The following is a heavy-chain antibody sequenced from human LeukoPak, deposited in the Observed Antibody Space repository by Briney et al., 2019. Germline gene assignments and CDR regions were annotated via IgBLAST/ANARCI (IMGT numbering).Heavy chain of an antibody. CDR2: ISSSSSTI. CDR3: AKDTTMKGY. V-gene: IGHV3-48*01. CDR1: RFTFSSYS. Sequence: GGSLRLSCAASRFTFSSYSMNWVRQAPGKGLEWVSYISSSSSTIYYADSVKGRFTISRDNAKKSLYLQMNSLRAEDTAVYYCAKDTTMKGYWGQGTLVTVSS. J-gene: IGHJ4*02. D-gene: IGHD5-18*01.